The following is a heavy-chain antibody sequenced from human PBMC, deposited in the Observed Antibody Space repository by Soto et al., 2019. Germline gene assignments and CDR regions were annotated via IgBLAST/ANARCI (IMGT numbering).Heavy chain of an antibody. D-gene: IGHD3-10*01. CDR2: INPNSGGT. CDR1: GYTFTGYY. V-gene: IGHV1-2*04. CDR3: AKDRQFRSYYESAGHYNN. J-gene: IGHJ4*02. Sequence: ASVKVSCKASGYTFTGYYMHWVRQAPGQGLEWMGWINPNSGGTNYAQKFQGWVTMTRDTSISTAYMELSRLRSDDTAIYYCAKDRQFRSYYESAGHYNNWGQGTLVTVSS.